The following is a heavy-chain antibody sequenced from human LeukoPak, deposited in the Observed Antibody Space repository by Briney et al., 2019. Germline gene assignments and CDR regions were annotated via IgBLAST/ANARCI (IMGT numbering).Heavy chain of an antibody. CDR2: ISDSGSTT. D-gene: IGHD2-2*02. J-gene: IGHJ4*02. CDR3: ANAGFCRSTTCYNPFDH. Sequence: PGGSVRLSCAASGFTFSSYAVRWVRQAPGKGREGVSGISDSGSTTFYANSVKGRFTISRDNSKNTLYLQMNSLRAGDTAVYYCANAGFCRSTTCYNPFDHWGQGTLVTVSS. V-gene: IGHV3-23*01. CDR1: GFTFSSYA.